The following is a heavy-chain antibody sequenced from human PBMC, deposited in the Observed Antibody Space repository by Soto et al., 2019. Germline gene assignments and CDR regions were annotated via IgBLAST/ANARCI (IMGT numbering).Heavy chain of an antibody. D-gene: IGHD3-3*01. V-gene: IGHV4-34*01. CDR1: GGSFSGYY. CDR2: INHSGST. Sequence: PSETLSLTCAVYGGSFSGYYWSWIRQPPGKGLEWIGEINHSGSTNYNPSLKSRVTISVDTSKNQFSLKLSSVTAADTAVYYCARVSITTGYYFDYWGQGTLVTVSS. J-gene: IGHJ4*02. CDR3: ARVSITTGYYFDY.